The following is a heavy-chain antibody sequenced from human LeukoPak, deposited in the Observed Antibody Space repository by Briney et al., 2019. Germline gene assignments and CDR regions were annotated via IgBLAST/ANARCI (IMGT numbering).Heavy chain of an antibody. CDR2: INPNSGGT. J-gene: IGHJ4*02. D-gene: IGHD6-13*01. CDR1: GYTFTGYY. Sequence: ASVKVSCKASGYTFTGYYMHWVRQAPGQGLEWMGWINPNSGGTSYAQKFQGRVTMTRDTSISTAYMELSRLRSDDTAVYYCARDPPHIAAAGHGTGDYWGQGTLVTVSS. CDR3: ARDPPHIAAAGHGTGDY. V-gene: IGHV1-2*02.